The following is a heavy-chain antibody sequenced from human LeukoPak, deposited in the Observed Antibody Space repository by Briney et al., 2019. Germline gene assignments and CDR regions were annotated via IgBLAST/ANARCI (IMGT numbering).Heavy chain of an antibody. CDR2: FDPEDGET. V-gene: IGHV1-24*01. Sequence: ASVKVSCKVSGYTLTELSMHWVRQAPGKGLEWMGGFDPEDGETIYAQKFQGRVTMTEDTSTDTAYMELSSLRSEDTAVYYCAKSADSSGYYAGYYFDYWGQGTLVTVSS. CDR3: AKSADSSGYYAGYYFDY. CDR1: GYTLTELS. J-gene: IGHJ4*02. D-gene: IGHD3-22*01.